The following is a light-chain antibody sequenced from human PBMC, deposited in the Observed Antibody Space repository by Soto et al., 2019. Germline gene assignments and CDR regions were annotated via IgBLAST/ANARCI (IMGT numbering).Light chain of an antibody. V-gene: IGLV2-8*01. CDR3: GSCAGKVS. CDR1: NSAVGGYQY. CDR2: EVS. Sequence: QSALTQPPSASGSLGQSITISCTGTNSAVGGYQYVSWYQQHPGKAPKLMIYEVSKRPSGVPDRFSGSKSGDTASLAVSGLQAEDEAHYCRGSCAGKVSFGGGTKLPVL. J-gene: IGLJ3*02.